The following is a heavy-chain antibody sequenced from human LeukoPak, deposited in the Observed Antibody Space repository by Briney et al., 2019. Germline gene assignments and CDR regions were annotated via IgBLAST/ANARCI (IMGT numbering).Heavy chain of an antibody. CDR3: AKGMNAFDI. Sequence: SETLSLTCAVSGASITTYYWSCIRQPPGKGLEWIGYVYHSGSTNYNPSLKSRVTMSVDTSKNQFSLKLSSLTAADTAVYYCAKGMNAFDIWGQGTMVTVSS. CDR1: GASITTYY. V-gene: IGHV4-59*01. J-gene: IGHJ3*02. CDR2: VYHSGST.